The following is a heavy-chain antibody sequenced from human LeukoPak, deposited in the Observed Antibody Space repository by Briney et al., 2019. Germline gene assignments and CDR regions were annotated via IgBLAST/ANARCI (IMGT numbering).Heavy chain of an antibody. CDR2: ISSSGSTI. J-gene: IGHJ4*02. Sequence: TGGSLRLSCAASGFTFSDYYMSWIRQAPGKGLEWVSYISSSGSTIYYADSVKGRFTISRDNAKNSLYLQMNSLRAEDTAVYYCARSTPAITYYFDYWGQGTLVTVSS. V-gene: IGHV3-11*01. CDR1: GFTFSDYY. D-gene: IGHD1-1*01. CDR3: ARSTPAITYYFDY.